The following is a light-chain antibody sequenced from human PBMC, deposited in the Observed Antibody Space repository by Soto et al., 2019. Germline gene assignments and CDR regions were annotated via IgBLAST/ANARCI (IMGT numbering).Light chain of an antibody. CDR1: SNDVGGYNY. Sequence: QSALTQPASVSGSAGQSITISCTGTSNDVGGYNYVSWYQQHPGKAPKVMIYEVTYRPSGVSNRFSGSKSGNTASLTISGLQAEDEADYYCSSFTSRGTCVFGTGTKLTVL. J-gene: IGLJ1*01. V-gene: IGLV2-14*01. CDR2: EVT. CDR3: SSFTSRGTCV.